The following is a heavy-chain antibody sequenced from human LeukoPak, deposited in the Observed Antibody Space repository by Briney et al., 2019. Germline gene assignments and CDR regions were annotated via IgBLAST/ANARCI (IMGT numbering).Heavy chain of an antibody. Sequence: GASVKVSCKASGYTFTSYGISWVRQAPGQGLEWMGWISAYNGNTNYAQKLQGRVTMTTDTSTSTAYMELRSLRSDDMAVYYCATGDYYDSSGYYVHWGQGTLVTVSS. CDR2: ISAYNGNT. V-gene: IGHV1-18*03. CDR3: ATGDYYDSSGYYVH. CDR1: GYTFTSYG. J-gene: IGHJ4*02. D-gene: IGHD3-22*01.